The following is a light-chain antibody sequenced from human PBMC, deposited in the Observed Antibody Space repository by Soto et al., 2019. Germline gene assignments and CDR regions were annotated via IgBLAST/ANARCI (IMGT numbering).Light chain of an antibody. V-gene: IGKV1-39*01. CDR1: QSISTY. J-gene: IGKJ2*01. CDR3: QQSYNTPPST. Sequence: DIQMTQSPSSLSASVGDRVTITCRASQSISTYLNWYQQKPGKAPKLLISAASSLHSGVPSRVSGSGSETDLTLTISVLQPEDVATYYCQQSYNTPPSTFGQGTKLDIK. CDR2: AAS.